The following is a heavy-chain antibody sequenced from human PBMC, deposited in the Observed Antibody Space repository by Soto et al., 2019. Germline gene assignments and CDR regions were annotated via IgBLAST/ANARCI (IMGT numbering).Heavy chain of an antibody. Sequence: QVQLQQWGAGLLKPSETLSLTCAVYGGSFSGYYWSWIRQPPGKGLEWIGEINHSGSTNYNPSLKSRVTISVDTSQNQFSLKLSSVTAADTAVYYCARRDHHNDYGGNSAFDYWGQGTLVTVSS. J-gene: IGHJ4*02. CDR2: INHSGST. V-gene: IGHV4-34*01. CDR3: ARRDHHNDYGGNSAFDY. D-gene: IGHD4-17*01. CDR1: GGSFSGYY.